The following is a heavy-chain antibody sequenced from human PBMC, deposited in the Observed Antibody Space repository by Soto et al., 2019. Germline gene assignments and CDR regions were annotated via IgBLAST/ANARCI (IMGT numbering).Heavy chain of an antibody. V-gene: IGHV3-30*03. D-gene: IGHD6-13*01. CDR1: GFTFSSYG. Sequence: GGSLRLSCAASGFTFSSYGMHWVRQAPGKGLEWVAVISYDGSNKYYADSVKGRFTISRDNSKNTLYLQMNSLRAEDTAVYYCARQIATTGLYYFDYWAQGTLVTVSS. CDR3: ARQIATTGLYYFDY. CDR2: ISYDGSNK. J-gene: IGHJ4*02.